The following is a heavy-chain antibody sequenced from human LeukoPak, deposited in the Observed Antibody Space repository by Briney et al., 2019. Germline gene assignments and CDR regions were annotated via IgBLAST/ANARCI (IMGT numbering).Heavy chain of an antibody. CDR3: AHRHSSTIGVAFDI. CDR1: GFSLSTSGVG. J-gene: IGHJ3*02. D-gene: IGHD6-13*01. CDR2: IYWDDDK. Sequence: SGPTLVKPTQTLTLTCTFSGFSLSTSGVGVGWIRQPPGKALEWLALIYWDDDKRYSPSLKSRLTITKDTSKNQVVLTMTNMDPVDTATYYCAHRHSSTIGVAFDIWGQGTMVTVSS. V-gene: IGHV2-5*02.